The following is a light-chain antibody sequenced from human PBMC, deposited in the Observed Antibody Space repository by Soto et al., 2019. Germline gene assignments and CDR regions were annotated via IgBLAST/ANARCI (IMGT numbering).Light chain of an antibody. Sequence: EIVMTQSPATLSVSPGERATLSCRASQSVGTYLAWYQQKPGQPPRLLIFGASTRATGIPVRFGGSGSGSEFTLTISSLQSEDFAVYSCQQYSVWPLVTFGGGTKVEIK. V-gene: IGKV3-15*01. CDR3: QQYSVWPLVT. CDR2: GAS. J-gene: IGKJ4*01. CDR1: QSVGTY.